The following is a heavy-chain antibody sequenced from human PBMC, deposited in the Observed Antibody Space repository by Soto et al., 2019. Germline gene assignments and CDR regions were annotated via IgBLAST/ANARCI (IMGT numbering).Heavy chain of an antibody. CDR2: VNSDGSTT. J-gene: IGHJ4*02. V-gene: IGHV3-74*01. D-gene: IGHD1-26*01. CDR1: GFPFSNYW. CDR3: SRDRGGNYYGGFDY. Sequence: EVHLVESGGGLVKPGGSLSLSCAASGFPFSNYWMHWVRQAPGKGLVWVSRVNSDGSTTDYADSVRGRFTISRDTANNTLYLQMNSLRAEDTAVYYCSRDRGGNYYGGFDYWGQGTLVTVSS.